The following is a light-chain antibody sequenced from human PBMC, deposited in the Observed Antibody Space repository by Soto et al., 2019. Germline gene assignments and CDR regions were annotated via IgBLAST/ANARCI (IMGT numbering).Light chain of an antibody. J-gene: IGKJ4*01. V-gene: IGKV1-39*01. CDR1: QSISGY. Sequence: DIQMTQSPSSLSASVGDRVTITCGASQSISGYLKWYEQKPGKAPKLLIYGASNLQSGVPSRFSGSGSETDFTLTISSLQPEDFATYYCQKYNSAPLTFGGGTKVDIK. CDR2: GAS. CDR3: QKYNSAPLT.